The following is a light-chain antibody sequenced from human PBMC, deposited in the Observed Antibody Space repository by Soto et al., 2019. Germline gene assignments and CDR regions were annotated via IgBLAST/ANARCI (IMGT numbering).Light chain of an antibody. V-gene: IGKV3-15*01. J-gene: IGKJ1*01. CDR1: QSVSIY. CDR2: GAS. CDR3: HQYNNWPQT. Sequence: EIVMTQSPATLSVSPGERATLSCRASQSVSIYLAWYQQKPGQAPRLLIYGASTRATGIPARFSGSGSGAEFTLTINGLQSEDFAVYYCHQYNNWPQTFGQGTKVEIK.